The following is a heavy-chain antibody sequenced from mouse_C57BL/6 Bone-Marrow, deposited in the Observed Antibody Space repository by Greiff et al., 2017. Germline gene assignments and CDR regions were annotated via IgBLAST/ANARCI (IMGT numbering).Heavy chain of an antibody. V-gene: IGHV1-9*01. CDR1: GYTFSSYW. J-gene: IGHJ3*01. Sequence: VQLQQSGAELMKPGASVKISCKATGYTFSSYWIEWVKQRPGHGLEWIGVILPGSSSTNNNENFKGKATFTAETSSNTVYIQLSSLTSEDSAVYYCSSRFAYWGQGTLVTVSA. CDR2: ILPGSSST. CDR3: SSRFAY.